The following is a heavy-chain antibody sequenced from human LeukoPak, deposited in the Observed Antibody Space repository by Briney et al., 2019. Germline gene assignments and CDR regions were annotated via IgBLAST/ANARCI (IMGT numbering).Heavy chain of an antibody. D-gene: IGHD2-2*01. CDR2: ITNSGSTI. Sequence: GGSLRLSCAASGFSFRVYYMSCVRHARGKGREWISYITNSGSTIYYAESVKGRFTISRDDAKNSLYLQMNNLRAEDTAVYYCARDRDCGTTTCSVDYWGQGTLVTVSS. CDR1: GFSFRVYY. CDR3: ARDRDCGTTTCSVDY. V-gene: IGHV3-11*01. J-gene: IGHJ4*02.